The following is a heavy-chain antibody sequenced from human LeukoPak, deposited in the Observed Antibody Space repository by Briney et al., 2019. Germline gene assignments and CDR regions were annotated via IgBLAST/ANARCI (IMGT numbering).Heavy chain of an antibody. J-gene: IGHJ4*02. Sequence: GGSLRLXCAAXGFGFSSFGMHWVRQAPDKGLDWVAYIRNDASKTYYAESVKGRFTISRDNSKNMVFLQMNSLRSEDTALYYCAKRAGSAWSAGVWGQGTLVTVSS. V-gene: IGHV3-30*02. CDR3: AKRAGSAWSAGV. CDR2: IRNDASKT. CDR1: GFGFSSFG. D-gene: IGHD3-10*01.